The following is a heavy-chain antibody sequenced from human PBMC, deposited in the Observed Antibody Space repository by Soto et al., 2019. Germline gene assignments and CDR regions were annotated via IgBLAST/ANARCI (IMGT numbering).Heavy chain of an antibody. CDR2: ISAYNGNT. V-gene: IGHV1-18*01. Sequence: ASVKVSCKASGYTLTSYGISWVRQAPGQGLEWMGWISAYNGNTNYAQKLQGRVTMTTDTSTSTAYMELRSLRSDDTAVYYCAREGGSSSSWPYYYYGMDVWGQGTTVTVSS. CDR1: GYTLTSYG. J-gene: IGHJ6*02. CDR3: AREGGSSSSWPYYYYGMDV. D-gene: IGHD6-13*01.